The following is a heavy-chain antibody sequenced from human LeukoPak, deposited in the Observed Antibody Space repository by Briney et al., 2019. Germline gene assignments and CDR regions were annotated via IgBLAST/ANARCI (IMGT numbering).Heavy chain of an antibody. Sequence: GGSLRLSCAASGFTFSSYAMSWVRQAPGKGLEWVSGISWNSGSIGYADSVKGRFTISRDNAKNSLYLQMNSLRAEDTALYYCAKDIASGITGSFDYWGQGTLVTVSS. V-gene: IGHV3-9*01. CDR1: GFTFSSYA. D-gene: IGHD1-20*01. CDR2: ISWNSGSI. CDR3: AKDIASGITGSFDY. J-gene: IGHJ4*02.